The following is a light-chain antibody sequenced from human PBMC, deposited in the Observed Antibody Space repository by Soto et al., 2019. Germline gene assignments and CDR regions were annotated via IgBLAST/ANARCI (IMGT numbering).Light chain of an antibody. CDR1: QSVPRH. V-gene: IGKV3D-20*01. CDR3: QEYDGAPPVT. Sequence: ENVLAQSPASLSLKTGERATVSCRASQSVPRHLAWYQQRPGLPPRLLIYDASTRATGIPERFSGSGSGTHFTLTITSLQPEDFAVYYCQEYDGAPPVTFGLGTRLEI. CDR2: DAS. J-gene: IGKJ5*01.